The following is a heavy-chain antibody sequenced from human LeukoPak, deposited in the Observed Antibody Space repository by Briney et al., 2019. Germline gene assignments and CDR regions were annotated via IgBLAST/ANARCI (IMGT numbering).Heavy chain of an antibody. CDR2: IYYSGST. D-gene: IGHD5-12*01. J-gene: IGHJ4*02. CDR3: ARVVYSGYEIDY. CDR1: GGSLSRYY. Sequence: SETLSLTCTVSGGSLSRYYWSWMRQPPGKGLEWIGYIYYSGSTNYNPSLKSRVTISVDTSKNQFSLKLSSVTAEDPAVYYCARVVYSGYEIDYWGQGTLVTVS. V-gene: IGHV4-59*08.